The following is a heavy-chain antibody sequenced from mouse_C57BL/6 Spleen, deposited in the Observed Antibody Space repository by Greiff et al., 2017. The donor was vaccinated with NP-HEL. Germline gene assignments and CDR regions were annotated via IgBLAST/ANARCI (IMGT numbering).Heavy chain of an antibody. CDR3: ARRITKAAMDY. CDR2: ISSGSSTI. V-gene: IGHV5-17*01. CDR1: GFTFSDYG. D-gene: IGHD1-3*01. Sequence: EVQLVESGGGLVKPGGSLKLSCAASGFTFSDYGMHWVRQAPEKGLEWVAYISSGSSTIYYADTVKGRFTISRDNAKNTLFLQMTSLRSEDTAMYYCARRITKAAMDYWGQGTSVTVSS. J-gene: IGHJ4*01.